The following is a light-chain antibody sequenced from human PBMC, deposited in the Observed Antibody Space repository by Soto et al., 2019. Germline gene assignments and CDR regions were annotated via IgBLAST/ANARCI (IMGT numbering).Light chain of an antibody. CDR2: EVS. CDR3: SSYTSSSTDG. J-gene: IGLJ1*01. Sequence: QSALTQPASVYGSPGQSITISCTGTSSDVGGYNYVSWYQQHPGKAPKHMIYEVSNRPSGVSNRFAGSKSGNTASLTISGLQAEDEDDYYCSSYTSSSTDGFGIRTKLTVL. V-gene: IGLV2-14*01. CDR1: SSDVGGYNY.